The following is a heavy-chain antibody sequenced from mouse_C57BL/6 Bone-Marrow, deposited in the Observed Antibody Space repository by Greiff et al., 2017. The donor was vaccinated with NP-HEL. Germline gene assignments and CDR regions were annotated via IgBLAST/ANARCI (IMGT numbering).Heavy chain of an antibody. J-gene: IGHJ1*03. CDR2: ISNLAYSI. V-gene: IGHV5-15*01. D-gene: IGHD2-2*01. CDR3: ARQGYYWYFDD. CDR1: GFTFSDYG. Sequence: EVKLMESGGGLVQPGGSLKLSCAASGFTFSDYGMAWVRQAPRKGPEWVAFISNLAYSIYYADTVTGRFTISRENAKNTRYLEMRSLSSEDTAMYYCARQGYYWYFDDWGTGTTLTVSS.